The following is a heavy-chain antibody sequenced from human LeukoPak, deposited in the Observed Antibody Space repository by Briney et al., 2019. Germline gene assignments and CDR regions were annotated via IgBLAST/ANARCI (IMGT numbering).Heavy chain of an antibody. J-gene: IGHJ4*02. CDR3: GAYIVGFGGDC. Sequence: PGGSLRLSCEASALTFTNTSLTWVRRAPGKGLEWVGRIFRNSDTMEKEYSTPGTGRFTISSDDSTNNIYLQMNSLTTTDTAFSYCGAYIVGFGGDCWGQGTPVTVSS. CDR2: IFRNSDTMEK. V-gene: IGHV3-15*01. D-gene: IGHD3-16*01. CDR1: ALTFTNTS.